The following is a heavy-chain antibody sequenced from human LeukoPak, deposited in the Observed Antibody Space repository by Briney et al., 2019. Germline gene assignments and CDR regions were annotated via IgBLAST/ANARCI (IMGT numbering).Heavy chain of an antibody. CDR1: GFTFSNYA. Sequence: GGSLRLSCAASGFTFSNYAMNWVRQAPGKGLEWVSGISGSSGTINYAAPVKGRFTISRDNSRNTPYLQMNSLRADDTAVYYCAKRLGDPRAFDYWGQGTLVTVSS. J-gene: IGHJ4*02. CDR2: ISGSSGTI. D-gene: IGHD2-21*02. V-gene: IGHV3-23*01. CDR3: AKRLGDPRAFDY.